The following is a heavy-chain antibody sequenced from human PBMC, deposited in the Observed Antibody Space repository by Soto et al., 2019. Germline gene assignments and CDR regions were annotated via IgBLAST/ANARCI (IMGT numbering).Heavy chain of an antibody. D-gene: IGHD5-18*01. CDR1: GFTFSSYG. CDR2: LWYDGSNK. Sequence: GGSLRLSCAASGFTFSSYGMHWVRQAPGKGLEWVAGLWYDGSNKNYADSVRGRFTISRDNSKNMLYLQMNSLRAEDTAVYYCARARGNNYALEYWGQGTQVTAPQ. CDR3: ARARGNNYALEY. J-gene: IGHJ4*02. V-gene: IGHV3-33*01.